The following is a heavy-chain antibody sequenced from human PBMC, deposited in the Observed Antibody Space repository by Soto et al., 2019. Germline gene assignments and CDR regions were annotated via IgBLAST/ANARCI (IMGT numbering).Heavy chain of an antibody. CDR3: ARGVNWNYVY. D-gene: IGHD1-7*01. Sequence: SETLSLTCSVSGGSISSGDYYWSWIRQHPGKGLEWIGYIYYSGSTHYNPSLKSRVTISIDTSKNQFSLKLSSVTAADTAVYYCARGVNWNYVYWGQGTLVTVSS. CDR1: GGSISSGDYY. J-gene: IGHJ4*02. V-gene: IGHV4-31*03. CDR2: IYYSGST.